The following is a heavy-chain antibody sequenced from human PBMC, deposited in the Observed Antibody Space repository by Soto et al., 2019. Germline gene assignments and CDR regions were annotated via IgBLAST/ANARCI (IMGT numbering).Heavy chain of an antibody. J-gene: IGHJ4*02. V-gene: IGHV4-59*06. CDR1: GGSISSYY. CDR2: IYYSGST. CDR3: ARMSPKLEHSPFDY. Sequence: PSETLSLTCTVSGGSISSYYWSWIRQPPGKGLEWIGYIYYSGSTYYNPSLKSRVTISVDTSKNQFSLKLSSVTAADTAVYYCARMSPKLEHSPFDYWGQGTLVTVSS. D-gene: IGHD1-1*01.